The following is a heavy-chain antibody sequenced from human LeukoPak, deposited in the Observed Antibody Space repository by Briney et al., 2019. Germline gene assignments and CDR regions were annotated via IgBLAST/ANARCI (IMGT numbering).Heavy chain of an antibody. V-gene: IGHV4-34*01. CDR3: ARTPLAVTGVDY. Sequence: PSETLSLTCAVYGGSFSGYYWSWIRQPPGKGLEWIGEINHSGSTNYNPSLKSRVIISVDTSKNQFSLKLSSVTAADTAVYYCARTPLAVTGVDYWGQGTLVTVSS. CDR1: GGSFSGYY. J-gene: IGHJ4*02. CDR2: INHSGST. D-gene: IGHD2-21*02.